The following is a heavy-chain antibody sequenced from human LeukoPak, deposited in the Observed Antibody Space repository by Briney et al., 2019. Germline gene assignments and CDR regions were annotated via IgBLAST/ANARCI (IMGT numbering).Heavy chain of an antibody. V-gene: IGHV3-23*01. D-gene: IGHD1-14*01. Sequence: PGGSLRLSCAASGFTFSSYAMNWVRQAPGQGLEYVSTISSNGADTYYADSVKGRFTISRDNSKNTLYLQMTSLRVEDTAVYYCANYRKPQGLDYWGQGTLVTVSS. CDR3: ANYRKPQGLDY. CDR2: ISSNGADT. CDR1: GFTFSSYA. J-gene: IGHJ4*02.